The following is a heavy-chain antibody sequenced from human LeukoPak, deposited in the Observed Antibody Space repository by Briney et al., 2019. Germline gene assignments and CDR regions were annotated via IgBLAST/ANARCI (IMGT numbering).Heavy chain of an antibody. V-gene: IGHV3-21*01. Sequence: RGSLRLSCTASGLTFSSYSLNWVRQAPGKGLEWVSSVSTGSNYIYYADSVKGRFTISRDNAKNSLYLQMNSLRAEDTAVYYCARSAWFGELRTAFDIWGQGTMVTVSS. CDR1: GLTFSSYS. CDR2: VSTGSNYI. CDR3: ARSAWFGELRTAFDI. J-gene: IGHJ3*02. D-gene: IGHD3-10*01.